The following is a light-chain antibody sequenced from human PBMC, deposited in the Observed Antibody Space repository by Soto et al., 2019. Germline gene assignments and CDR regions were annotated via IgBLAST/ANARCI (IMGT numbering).Light chain of an antibody. J-gene: IGKJ5*01. Sequence: EIVMTQSPATLSVSPGERATLSCRASQSVSSKLAWFQQKPGQAPRLLIYGASTRATGTPTRFSGSGSGTEFTLTISSLQSEDFAVYSCQQYNDWPLLFGQGTRLEIK. CDR2: GAS. CDR1: QSVSSK. CDR3: QQYNDWPLL. V-gene: IGKV3-15*01.